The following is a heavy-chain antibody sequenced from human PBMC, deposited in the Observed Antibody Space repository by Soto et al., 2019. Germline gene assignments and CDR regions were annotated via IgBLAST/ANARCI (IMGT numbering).Heavy chain of an antibody. V-gene: IGHV3-53*01. D-gene: IGHD6-19*01. CDR2: IYSGGST. CDR1: GFTVSSNY. CDR3: AMYGSGWYPDY. Sequence: GGSLRLSCAASGFTVSSNYMSWVRQAPGKGLEWVSVIYSGGSTYYADSVKGRFTISRDNSKNTLYLQMNSLRAEDTAVYYCAMYGSGWYPDYWGQGTLVTVSS. J-gene: IGHJ4*02.